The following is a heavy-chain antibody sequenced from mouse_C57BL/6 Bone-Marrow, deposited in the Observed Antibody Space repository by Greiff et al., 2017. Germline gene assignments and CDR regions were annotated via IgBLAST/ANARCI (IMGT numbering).Heavy chain of an antibody. Sequence: VQLQQPGAELVKPGASVKMSCKASGYTFTSYWITWVKQRPGQGLEWIGDIYPGSGSTNYNEKFKSKATLTVDTSSSTAYMQLSSLTSEDSAVYYCAPRNLCDGYSDYWGKGTTLTVSS. D-gene: IGHD2-3*01. CDR3: APRNLCDGYSDY. CDR1: GYTFTSYW. V-gene: IGHV1-55*01. CDR2: IYPGSGST. J-gene: IGHJ2*01.